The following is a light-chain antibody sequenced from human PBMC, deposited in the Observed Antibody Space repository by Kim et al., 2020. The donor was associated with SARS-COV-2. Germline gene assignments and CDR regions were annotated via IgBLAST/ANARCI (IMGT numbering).Light chain of an antibody. V-gene: IGKV1-27*01. CDR3: QKYDSAPWT. CDR2: GAS. Sequence: ASVGDRVTITCRASKVINNYLAWYQQEPGKAPTVLIYGASTLHSGVPSRFSGSGSGTDFTLTISSLQPEDVGTYYCQKYDSAPWTFGHGTKVDIK. J-gene: IGKJ1*01. CDR1: KVINNY.